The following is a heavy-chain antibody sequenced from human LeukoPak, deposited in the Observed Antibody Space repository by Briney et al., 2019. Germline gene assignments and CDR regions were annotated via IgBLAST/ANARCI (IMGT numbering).Heavy chain of an antibody. V-gene: IGHV3-66*01. CDR3: ARGFLYCSGGSCYGWFDP. D-gene: IGHD2-15*01. Sequence: PGGSLRLSCAASGLNVSTNYMTWFAQAPGKGLKWVTVIYSGGSTYYADSVKGRFTISRDNSKNTLYLQMNSLRAEDTAVYYCARGFLYCSGGSCYGWFDPWGQGTLVTVSS. CDR2: IYSGGST. CDR1: GLNVSTNY. J-gene: IGHJ5*02.